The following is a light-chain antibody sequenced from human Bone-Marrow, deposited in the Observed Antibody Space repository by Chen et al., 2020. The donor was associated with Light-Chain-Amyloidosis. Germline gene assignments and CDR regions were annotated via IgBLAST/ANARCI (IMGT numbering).Light chain of an antibody. CDR2: AAS. J-gene: IGKJ1*01. V-gene: IGKV1-39*01. CDR1: QSISSY. CDR3: QQSYSTSWT. Sequence: DIQMTQSPSSLSASVGDRVTITCRASQSISSYLNWYQQKPGKAPKLLIYAASSLQSGVPSRFSGSGSGTDFTLTISSLQPEDCATYYYQQSYSTSWTFGQGTKVEIK.